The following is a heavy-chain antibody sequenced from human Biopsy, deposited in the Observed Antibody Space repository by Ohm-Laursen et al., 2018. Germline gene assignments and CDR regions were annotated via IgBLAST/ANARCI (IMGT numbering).Heavy chain of an antibody. CDR3: ARHDRSGYWGLDY. J-gene: IGHJ4*02. CDR2: IYSSGRT. D-gene: IGHD3-22*01. Sequence: TLSLTCSVSGGSLNNHYWSWIRQSPGKGLEWLAYIYSSGRTNYNPSLKSRIIVSVDTFKNQLSLKVTSVTATDTAMYYCARHDRSGYWGLDYWGQGALVTVSA. V-gene: IGHV4-59*08. CDR1: GGSLNNHY.